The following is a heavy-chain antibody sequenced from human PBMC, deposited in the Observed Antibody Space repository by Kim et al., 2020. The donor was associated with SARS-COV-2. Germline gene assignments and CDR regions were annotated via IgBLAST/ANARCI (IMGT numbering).Heavy chain of an antibody. Sequence: GGSLRLSCTPSGFTFRFDTLTWVRQAPGKGLEWVSGVSGDGGRTDYADSVKGRFTISRDNSKNTLYLQMNSLRAEDTAVYYCAKVGFGELLSPFDHWGQGTLVTVSS. CDR3: AKVGFGELLSPFDH. CDR1: GFTFRFDT. CDR2: VSGDGGRT. J-gene: IGHJ4*02. D-gene: IGHD3-10*01. V-gene: IGHV3-23*01.